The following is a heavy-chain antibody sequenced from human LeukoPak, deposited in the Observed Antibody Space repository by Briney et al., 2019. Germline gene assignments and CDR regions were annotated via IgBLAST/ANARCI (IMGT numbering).Heavy chain of an antibody. CDR3: AITIGIPAAIVTPSWFDP. V-gene: IGHV1-69*02. D-gene: IGHD2-2*02. CDR1: GGTFS. CDR2: IIPILGIA. Sequence: ASVKVSCKASGGTFSITWVRQAPGHGLEWMGRIIPILGIANYAQKFQGRVTITADKSTSTAYMELSSLRSEDTAVYFCAITIGIPAAIVTPSWFDPWGQGTLVTVSS. J-gene: IGHJ5*02.